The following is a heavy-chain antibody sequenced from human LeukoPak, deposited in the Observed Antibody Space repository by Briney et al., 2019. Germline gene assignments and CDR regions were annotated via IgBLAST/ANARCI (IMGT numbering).Heavy chain of an antibody. CDR1: GFTFSSYE. CDR3: ARPLYSGTYY. V-gene: IGHV3-48*03. CDR2: ISSSGSTI. J-gene: IGHJ4*02. Sequence: GGSLRLSCAASGFTFSSYEMNWVRQAPGKGLEWVSYISSSGSTIYYADSVKGRFTISRDNAKNSLYLQMNSLRAEDTAVYYCARPLYSGTYYWGQGTLVTASS. D-gene: IGHD1-26*01.